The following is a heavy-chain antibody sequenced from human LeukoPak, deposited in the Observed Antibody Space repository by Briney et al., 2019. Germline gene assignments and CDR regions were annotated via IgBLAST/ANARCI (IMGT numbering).Heavy chain of an antibody. J-gene: IGHJ6*03. CDR3: ARLIGSSSSQKNNYYYMDV. D-gene: IGHD6-6*01. Sequence: GESLKISCKGSGYSFTSYWIGWVRQMPGKGLEWMGIIYTGDSDTRYSPSFQGQVTISADKTISTAYLQWSSLKASDTAMYYCARLIGSSSSQKNNYYYMDVWGKGTTVTVSS. CDR2: IYTGDSDT. CDR1: GYSFTSYW. V-gene: IGHV5-51*01.